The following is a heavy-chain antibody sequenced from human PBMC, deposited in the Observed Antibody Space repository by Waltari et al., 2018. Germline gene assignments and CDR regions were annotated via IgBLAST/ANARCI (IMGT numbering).Heavy chain of an antibody. CDR1: GDSMSTTAC. D-gene: IGHD2-15*01. V-gene: IGHV4-4*02. CDR3: ARDRGRGLYLDS. Sequence: QLKLQDSGPGLVKPSGALSLPCGVPGDSMSTTACWRWVRQPPGKGLEWVGQVHRSGRPTDSPPMAGPVTLSLDTPNNHFTRKLTAATAADTAIYYCARDRGRGLYLDSWGPGLLVTFSP. CDR2: VHRSGRP. J-gene: IGHJ4*02.